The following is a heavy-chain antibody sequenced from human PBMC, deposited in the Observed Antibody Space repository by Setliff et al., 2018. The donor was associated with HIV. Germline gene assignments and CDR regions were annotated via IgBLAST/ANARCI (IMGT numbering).Heavy chain of an antibody. D-gene: IGHD5-12*01. V-gene: IGHV4-38-2*01. J-gene: IGHJ6*03. CDR3: ARQGGYSGYGFYYYYYYMDV. Sequence: KPSETLSLTCDVSGFSISSRYYWGWIRQSPGKGLEWIGNIYHTGSSYYNPSLNDRATISLDTSKNQFSLKLSSVTAADTAVYYCARQGGYSGYGFYYYYYYMDVWGKGTTVTVSS. CDR1: GFSISSRYY. CDR2: IYHTGSS.